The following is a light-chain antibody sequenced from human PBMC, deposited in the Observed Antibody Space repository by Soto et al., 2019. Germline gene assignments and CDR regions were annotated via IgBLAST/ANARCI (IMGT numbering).Light chain of an antibody. Sequence: EIVLSQSQGNLSLSPGERATLSCSASQSVSSSYLAWYQQKPGQAPRLLIYGASSRPTGIPDRFSGSGSGTDFTLTISRMEPEDFAVYYCQQHGISHITFGQGTRLEIK. V-gene: IGKV3-20*01. CDR1: QSVSSSY. J-gene: IGKJ5*01. CDR3: QQHGISHIT. CDR2: GAS.